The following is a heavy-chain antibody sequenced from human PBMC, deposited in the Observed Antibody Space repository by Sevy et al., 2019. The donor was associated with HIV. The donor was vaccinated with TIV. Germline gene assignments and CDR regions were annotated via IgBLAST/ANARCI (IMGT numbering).Heavy chain of an antibody. Sequence: GGSLRLSCAASGFTFTYAWMSWVRQAPGKGLEWVGRIKSKADGGTTDYGAPVKGRFTISRDDSKNTLFLQMNSLKGEDTAVYYCATDPIIVLMVTDGMDVWGQRTTVTVSS. D-gene: IGHD3-22*01. V-gene: IGHV3-15*01. CDR3: ATDPIIVLMVTDGMDV. CDR2: IKSKADGGTT. CDR1: GFTFTYAW. J-gene: IGHJ6*02.